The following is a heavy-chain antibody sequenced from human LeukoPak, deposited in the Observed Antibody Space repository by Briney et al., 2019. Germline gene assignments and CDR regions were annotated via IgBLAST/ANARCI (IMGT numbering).Heavy chain of an antibody. CDR3: AREYCSSTSCYFYYFDY. Sequence: SETLSLNCAVYGGSFSGYYWSWIRQPPGKGLEWIGEINHSGSTNYNPSLKSRVTISVDTSKNQFSLKLSSVTAADTAVYYCAREYCSSTSCYFYYFDYWGQGTLVTVSS. J-gene: IGHJ4*02. CDR2: INHSGST. D-gene: IGHD2-2*01. V-gene: IGHV4-34*01. CDR1: GGSFSGYY.